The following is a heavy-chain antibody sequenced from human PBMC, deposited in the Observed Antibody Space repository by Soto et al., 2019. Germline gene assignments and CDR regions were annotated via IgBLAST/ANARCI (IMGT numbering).Heavy chain of an antibody. Sequence: QVQLVESGGGVVQPGRSLRLSCAASGFTFSSYAMHWVRQAPGKGLEWVAVISYDGSNKYYADSVKGRFTISRDNSKNTLYLQMNSLRAEDTAVYYCARDVSIYDSSGYFQHWGQGTVVTVSS. D-gene: IGHD3-22*01. CDR2: ISYDGSNK. V-gene: IGHV3-30-3*01. J-gene: IGHJ1*01. CDR3: ARDVSIYDSSGYFQH. CDR1: GFTFSSYA.